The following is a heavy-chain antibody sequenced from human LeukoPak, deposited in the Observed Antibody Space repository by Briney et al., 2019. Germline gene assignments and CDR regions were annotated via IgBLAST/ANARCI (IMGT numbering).Heavy chain of an antibody. D-gene: IGHD3-10*01. Sequence: PSETLSLTCTVSGGSISSYYWSWVRQPPGKGLEWIGYIYYSGSTNYNPSLKSRVTISVDTSKNQFSLKLSSVTAADTAVYYCVRGRPISDFDYWGQGTLVIVSS. CDR1: GGSISSYY. CDR3: VRGRPISDFDY. CDR2: IYYSGST. V-gene: IGHV4-59*01. J-gene: IGHJ4*02.